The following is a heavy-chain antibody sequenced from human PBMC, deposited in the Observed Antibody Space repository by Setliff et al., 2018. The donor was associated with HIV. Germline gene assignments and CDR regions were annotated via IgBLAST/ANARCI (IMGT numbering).Heavy chain of an antibody. J-gene: IGHJ6*02. V-gene: IGHV1-69*05. CDR3: ARERGYCSSTSCYAPYYYYGMDV. CDR1: GGTFSSYA. CDR2: IIPIFGTA. Sequence: GASVKVSCKASGGTFSSYAISWVRQAPGQGPEWMGGIIPIFGTANYAQKFQGRVTITTDESTSTAYMELSSLRSEDTAVYYCARERGYCSSTSCYAPYYYYGMDVWGQGTTVTVSS. D-gene: IGHD2-2*01.